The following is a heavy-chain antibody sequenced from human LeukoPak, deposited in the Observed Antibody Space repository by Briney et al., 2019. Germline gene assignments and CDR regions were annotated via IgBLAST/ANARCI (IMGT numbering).Heavy chain of an antibody. V-gene: IGHV3-48*01. Sequence: GGSLRLSCAASGFTFSSYSMNWVRQAPGKGLEWVSYISSSSSTIYYADSVKGRFTISRDNAKNSLYLQMNSLRAEDTAVYYCARACGGDCYPQVYFDYWGQGTLVTVS. J-gene: IGHJ4*02. CDR1: GFTFSSYS. CDR2: ISSSSSTI. CDR3: ARACGGDCYPQVYFDY. D-gene: IGHD2-21*02.